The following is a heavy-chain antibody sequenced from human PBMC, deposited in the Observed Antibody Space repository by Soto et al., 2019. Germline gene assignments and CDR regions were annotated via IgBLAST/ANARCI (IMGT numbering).Heavy chain of an antibody. CDR3: ARRFGYDWYFDY. Sequence: SETLSLTCTVSGGSISSSSYYWGWIRQPPGKGLEWIGSIYYSGSTYYNPSLKSRVTISVDTSKNQFSLKLSSVTAADTAVYCCARRFGYDWYFDYWGQGTLVTVSS. V-gene: IGHV4-39*01. J-gene: IGHJ4*02. CDR1: GGSISSSSYY. CDR2: IYYSGST. D-gene: IGHD5-12*01.